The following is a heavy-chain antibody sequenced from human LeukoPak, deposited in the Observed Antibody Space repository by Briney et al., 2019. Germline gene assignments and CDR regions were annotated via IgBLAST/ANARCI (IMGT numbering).Heavy chain of an antibody. Sequence: VASVKVSCKASGYTFTSYGISWVRQAPGQGLEWMGWISAYNGNTNYAQKLQGRVTMTTDTSTSTAYMELRSLRSDDTAVYYCARALYSSSGGGLDPWGQGTLVTVSS. CDR2: ISAYNGNT. D-gene: IGHD6-13*01. CDR1: GYTFTSYG. CDR3: ARALYSSSGGGLDP. V-gene: IGHV1-18*01. J-gene: IGHJ5*02.